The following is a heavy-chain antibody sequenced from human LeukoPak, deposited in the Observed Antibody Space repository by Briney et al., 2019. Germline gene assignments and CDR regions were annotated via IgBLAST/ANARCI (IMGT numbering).Heavy chain of an antibody. D-gene: IGHD2-2*01. J-gene: IGHJ4*02. CDR3: ARDGDCSSDSCYFDY. V-gene: IGHV4-31*03. CDR1: GGSISSSAYY. Sequence: SETLSLTCTVSGGSISSSAYYWSWIRQHPGKGLEWIGYIYYSGITYYNPSLKSRVTKSVDTSKNQFSLNLSSVTAADTAVYYCARDGDCSSDSCYFDYWGQGILVTVSS. CDR2: IYYSGIT.